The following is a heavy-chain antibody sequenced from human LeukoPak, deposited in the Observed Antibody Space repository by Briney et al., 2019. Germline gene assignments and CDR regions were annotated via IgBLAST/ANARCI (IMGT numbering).Heavy chain of an antibody. V-gene: IGHV4-61*02. J-gene: IGHJ3*02. D-gene: IGHD3-22*01. CDR1: GGSISSGSYY. CDR3: ASLTTADAFDI. CDR2: IYTSGTT. Sequence: SETLSLTCTVSGGSISSGSYYWSWIRQPAGKGLEWIGRIYTSGTTNYNPSLKSRVTISVDTSKNQFSLKLSSVTAADTAVFYCASLTTADAFDIWGQGTMVTVSS.